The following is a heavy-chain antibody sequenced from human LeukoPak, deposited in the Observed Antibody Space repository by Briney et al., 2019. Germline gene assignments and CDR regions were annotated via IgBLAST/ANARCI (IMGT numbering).Heavy chain of an antibody. CDR2: IYHSGST. V-gene: IGHV4-30-2*01. J-gene: IGHJ3*02. CDR1: GGSISSGGYS. D-gene: IGHD7-27*01. CDR3: ARETTGDQYAFDI. Sequence: PSETLSLTCAVSGGSISSGGYSWSWIRQPPGKGLEWIGYIYHSGSTYYNPSLKSRVTISVDRSKNQFSLKLSSVTAADTAVYYCARETTGDQYAFDIWGQGTMVTVSS.